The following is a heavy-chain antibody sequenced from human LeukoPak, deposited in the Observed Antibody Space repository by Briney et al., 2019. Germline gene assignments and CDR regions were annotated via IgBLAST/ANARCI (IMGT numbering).Heavy chain of an antibody. CDR2: INSNSGGT. D-gene: IGHD3-3*01. CDR3: ARENTIFGVDY. J-gene: IGHJ4*02. Sequence: GASVKVSCKASGYTFTGYYMHWVRQAPGQGLEWMRRINSNSGGTNYAQKFQGRVTMTRDTSISTAYMELSSLISDDTAVYYCARENTIFGVDYWGQGTLVTVSS. CDR1: GYTFTGYY. V-gene: IGHV1-2*06.